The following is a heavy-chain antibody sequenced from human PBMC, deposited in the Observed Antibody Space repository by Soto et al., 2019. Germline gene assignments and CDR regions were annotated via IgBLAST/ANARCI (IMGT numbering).Heavy chain of an antibody. V-gene: IGHV3-21*06. CDR3: ASLGGYCCGGSCFPSYYGLDV. J-gene: IGHJ6*02. Sequence: PGGSLRLSCAASGFTFRCYSMNWVRQAPGKGLEWVSSISSSSSDIHYADAVKGRFTISRDNAKNSLYLQMNSLRAEDTAIYYCASLGGYCCGGSCFPSYYGLDVWGQGTTVTVSS. CDR1: GFTFRCYS. CDR2: ISSSSSDI. D-gene: IGHD2-15*01.